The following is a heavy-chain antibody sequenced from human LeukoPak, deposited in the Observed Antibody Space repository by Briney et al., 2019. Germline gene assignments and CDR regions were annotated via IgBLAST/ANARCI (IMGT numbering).Heavy chain of an antibody. V-gene: IGHV3-23*01. CDR1: GFTFSSHA. CDR3: AKHRVPDSSSWFPPYYFDY. D-gene: IGHD6-13*01. Sequence: GGSLRLSCAASGFTFSSHARSWVRQAPGKGLEWVSAISGSGGSTYYADSVKGRFTISRDNSKNTLYLQMNSLSAEDTAVYYCAKHRVPDSSSWFPPYYFDYWGQGTLVTVSS. CDR2: ISGSGGST. J-gene: IGHJ4*02.